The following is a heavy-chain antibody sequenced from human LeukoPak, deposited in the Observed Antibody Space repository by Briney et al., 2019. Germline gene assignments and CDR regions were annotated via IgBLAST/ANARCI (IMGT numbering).Heavy chain of an antibody. CDR1: EFTFSSYS. Sequence: PGGSLRLSCAASEFTFSSYSMSWVRQAPGKGLEWVSGISDRGTTAYYADSVKGRFTISRDNSKNTLYLQMNSLRAEDTAVYYAVRGWYLEKWGQGTLVTVSS. V-gene: IGHV3-23*01. D-gene: IGHD4-17*01. CDR2: ISDRGTTA. CDR3: VRGWYLEK. J-gene: IGHJ4*02.